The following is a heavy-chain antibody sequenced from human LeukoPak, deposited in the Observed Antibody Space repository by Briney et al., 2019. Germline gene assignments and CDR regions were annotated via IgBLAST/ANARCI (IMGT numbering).Heavy chain of an antibody. D-gene: IGHD3-10*01. CDR1: GITLSNYG. Sequence: PGGSLRLSCGVSGITLSNYGMSWVRQAPGKGLEWVAGLSGSAGGTNYADSAKGRFTISRDNSKYTLFLQMDRLRAEDTAVYFCAKRGIVVRVFLVGFHKEAYYFDSWGQGAQVTVSS. J-gene: IGHJ4*02. CDR2: LSGSAGGT. CDR3: AKRGIVVRVFLVGFHKEAYYFDS. V-gene: IGHV3-23*01.